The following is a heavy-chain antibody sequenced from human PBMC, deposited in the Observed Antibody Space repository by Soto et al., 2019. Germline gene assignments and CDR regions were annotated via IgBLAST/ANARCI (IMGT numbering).Heavy chain of an antibody. Sequence: LSLTCTVCSGSIRSSSDYWSLVLQPPGKGLEWIGYIYYSGSTYYNPSLKSRVTISVDTSNNQFSLNLSSVTAADTAVYYCARHGAAVLYYYGMDVWGQGTTVTVSS. J-gene: IGHJ6*02. CDR3: ARHGAAVLYYYGMDV. V-gene: IGHV4-39*01. D-gene: IGHD6-13*01. CDR2: IYYSGST. CDR1: SGSIRSSSDY.